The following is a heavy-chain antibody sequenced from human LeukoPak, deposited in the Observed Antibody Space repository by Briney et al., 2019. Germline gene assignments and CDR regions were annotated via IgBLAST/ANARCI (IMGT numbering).Heavy chain of an antibody. CDR2: VNSKSGNT. CDR1: GYTFTNYD. V-gene: IGHV1-8*03. Sequence: ASVKVSCKASGYTFTNYDINWVRQAPGQGLEWMGWVNSKSGNTGYKQKFQARVTITRDTSMTTAYMELSSLTSDDTAVYFCARGLPLGYCTYGVCYPPKHFDFWDQGTLVTVSS. D-gene: IGHD2-8*01. CDR3: ARGLPLGYCTYGVCYPPKHFDF. J-gene: IGHJ4*02.